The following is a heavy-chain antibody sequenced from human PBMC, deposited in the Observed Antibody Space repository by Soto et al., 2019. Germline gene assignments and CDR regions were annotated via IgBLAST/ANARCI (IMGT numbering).Heavy chain of an antibody. CDR1: GGSISSHY. Sequence: SETLSLTCTVSGGSISSHYWSWIRQAPGKGLEWIGYIYYTGSTNYNPSLKSRVTISVDTSKNQFSLKLSSVTAADTAVYYCARALNYGGKQDYWGQGTMVTVYS. J-gene: IGHJ4*02. D-gene: IGHD4-17*01. CDR3: ARALNYGGKQDY. V-gene: IGHV4-59*11. CDR2: IYYTGST.